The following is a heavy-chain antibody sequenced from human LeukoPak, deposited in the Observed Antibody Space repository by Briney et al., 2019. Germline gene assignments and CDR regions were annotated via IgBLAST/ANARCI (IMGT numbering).Heavy chain of an antibody. CDR2: IYYSGST. V-gene: IGHV4-30-4*01. CDR1: GGSISSGDYY. D-gene: IGHD4-17*01. Sequence: SETLSLTCTVSGGSISSGDYYWSWIRQPPGKGLEWIGYIYYSGSTYYNPSLKSRVTISVDTSKNQFSLKLSSVTAADTAVYYCARDIYGDSQFDYWGQGTMVTVSS. J-gene: IGHJ4*02. CDR3: ARDIYGDSQFDY.